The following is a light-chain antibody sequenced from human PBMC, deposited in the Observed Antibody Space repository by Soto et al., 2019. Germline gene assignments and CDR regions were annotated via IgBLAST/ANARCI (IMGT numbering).Light chain of an antibody. Sequence: DIHLTQSPSFLAASVGDRVTITCRASQTISTYLNWYQQKPGKAPKVLIYGASSLQSGVPTRFSGSGSGTDFTLTISSLQPEDSATYYCQQSYSYTRMFGQGTKVDIK. V-gene: IGKV1-39*01. CDR2: GAS. J-gene: IGKJ1*01. CDR3: QQSYSYTRM. CDR1: QTISTY.